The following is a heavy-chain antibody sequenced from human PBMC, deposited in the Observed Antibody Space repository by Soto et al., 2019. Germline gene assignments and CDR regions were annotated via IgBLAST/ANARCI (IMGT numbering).Heavy chain of an antibody. J-gene: IGHJ5*02. CDR2: VIPIFGTT. D-gene: IGHD6-13*01. CDR1: GGTFSSFA. V-gene: IGHV1-69*01. CDR3: AREAAAGTNRFDP. Sequence: QVQLVQSGAEVQKPGSSVKVSCKASGGTFSSFAIIWVRQAPGQGLEWMGGVIPIFGTTDYAQKFQGRVTIIADESTSTAYMELISLRSEDTAVYYCAREAAAGTNRFDPWGQGTLVXVSS.